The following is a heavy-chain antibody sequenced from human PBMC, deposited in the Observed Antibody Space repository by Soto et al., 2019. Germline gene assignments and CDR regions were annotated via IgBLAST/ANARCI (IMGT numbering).Heavy chain of an antibody. CDR1: GFTFNNYA. Sequence: EVQLLESGGGFVQPGGSLRLSCAASGFTFNNYAMSWVRQAPGKGLQWVSAISGSGGSTYYADSVRGRFTISRDNSKNTLYLQMRTLSADDTAVYYCAKDRQLEFPYNCLDPWGQGTLVTVSS. CDR3: AKDRQLEFPYNCLDP. V-gene: IGHV3-23*01. J-gene: IGHJ5*02. CDR2: ISGSGGST. D-gene: IGHD3-3*01.